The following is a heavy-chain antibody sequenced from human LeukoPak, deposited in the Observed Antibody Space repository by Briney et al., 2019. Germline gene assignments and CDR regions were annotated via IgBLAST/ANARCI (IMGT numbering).Heavy chain of an antibody. CDR2: ISSSSSTI. CDR1: GFTFSSYS. CDR3: ARVPASFDY. Sequence: PGGSLRLSCAASGFTFSSYSMNWVRQAPGKGLEWVSYISSSSSTIYYADSVKGRFTISRDNAKNSLYLQVNSLRDEDTAVYYCARVPASFDYWGQGTLVTVSS. V-gene: IGHV3-48*02. J-gene: IGHJ4*02. D-gene: IGHD2-2*01.